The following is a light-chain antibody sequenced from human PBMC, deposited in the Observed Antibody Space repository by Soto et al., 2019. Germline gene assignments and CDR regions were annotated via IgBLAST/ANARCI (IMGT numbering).Light chain of an antibody. CDR1: QTVSSSS. CDR2: GPS. Sequence: EIVMTQSPATLSVSPGERATLSCRASQTVSSSSLAWYQQKPGQAPRLLIYGPSSRATGIPDRFSGSGSGTDFTLTISRLEPEDFALYYCQQYGSSPPTFGQGTKVDIK. V-gene: IGKV3-20*01. CDR3: QQYGSSPPT. J-gene: IGKJ1*01.